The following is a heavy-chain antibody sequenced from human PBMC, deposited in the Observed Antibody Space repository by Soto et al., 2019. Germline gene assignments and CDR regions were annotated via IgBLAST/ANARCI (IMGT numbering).Heavy chain of an antibody. CDR2: ISSSGSTI. V-gene: IGHV3-48*03. J-gene: IGHJ6*02. Sequence: LRLSCAASGFTFSSYEMNWVRQAPGKGLEWVSYISSSGSTIYYADSVKGRFTISRDNAKNSLYLQMNSLRAEDTAVYYCASTGGGWELHYYYYGMDVWGQGTTVTVSS. CDR3: ASTGGGWELHYYYYGMDV. CDR1: GFTFSSYE. D-gene: IGHD1-7*01.